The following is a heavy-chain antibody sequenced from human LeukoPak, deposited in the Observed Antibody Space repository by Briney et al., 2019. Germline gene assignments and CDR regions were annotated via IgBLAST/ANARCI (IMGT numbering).Heavy chain of an antibody. CDR2: IIPLFGTP. V-gene: IGHV1-69*06. J-gene: IGHJ4*02. CDR3: ARAAGRSFDY. CDR1: GGTFSSYT. Sequence: ASVKVSCKASGGTFSSYTISWVRQAPGQGLEWMGGIIPLFGTPDYAQKFQDRLTITADKSTSTAYMELRSLRSDDTAVYYCARAAGRSFDYWGQGTLVTVSS. D-gene: IGHD6-25*01.